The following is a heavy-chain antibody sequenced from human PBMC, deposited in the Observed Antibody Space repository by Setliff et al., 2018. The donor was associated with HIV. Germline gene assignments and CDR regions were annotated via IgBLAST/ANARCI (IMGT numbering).Heavy chain of an antibody. CDR2: ISAYNGNT. D-gene: IGHD2-15*01. J-gene: IGHJ4*02. V-gene: IGHV1-18*01. Sequence: ASVKVSCKASGYRFSSYGISWVRQAPGQGLEWMGWISAYNGNTKYTQKFQGRVTITADKSTRTAYMELSSLRSEDTAVYYCAKELSYCSGGNCYFDSWGQGTLVTVSS. CDR3: AKELSYCSGGNCYFDS. CDR1: GYRFSSYG.